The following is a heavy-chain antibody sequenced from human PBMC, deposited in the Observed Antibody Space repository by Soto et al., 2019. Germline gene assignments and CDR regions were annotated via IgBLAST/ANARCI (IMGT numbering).Heavy chain of an antibody. V-gene: IGHV3-30*18. CDR2: ISYDGSNK. J-gene: IGHJ4*02. CDR1: GFTFSSYG. CDR3: AKDHYYDSSGPIDY. Sequence: PGGSLRLSCAASGFTFSSYGMHWVRQAPGKGLEWVAVISYDGSNKYYADSVKGRFTISRDNSKNTLYLQMNSLRAEDTAVYYCAKDHYYDSSGPIDYWGQGTLVTVSS. D-gene: IGHD3-22*01.